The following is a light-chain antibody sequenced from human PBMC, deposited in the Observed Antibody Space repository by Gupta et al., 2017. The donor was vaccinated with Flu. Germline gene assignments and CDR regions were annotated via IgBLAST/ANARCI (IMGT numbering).Light chain of an antibody. CDR3: QVWDSTSYHQGV. CDR1: NIGSES. V-gene: IGLV3-21*02. CDR2: DDS. Sequence: SYVLTPPPSVSVAPGQTASISCGGNNIGSESVHWYRQRPGQAPVVVVSDDSDRHSGSPERFSGSNSGNTATLTITRVEAGDEGDYYCQVWDSTSYHQGVFGGGTRLTVL. J-gene: IGLJ3*02.